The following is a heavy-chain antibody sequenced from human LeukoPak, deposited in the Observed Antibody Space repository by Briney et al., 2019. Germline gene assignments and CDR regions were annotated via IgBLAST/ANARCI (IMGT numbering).Heavy chain of an antibody. CDR3: ARDRRSSGWYGGVDY. D-gene: IGHD6-19*01. V-gene: IGHV3-33*01. CDR1: GFTFRSYG. J-gene: IGHJ4*02. Sequence: RSLRLSCAASGFTFRSYGFHWVRQAPGKGLEWVAIIWNDGNKKNYADSVKGRFTISRDNAKNSLYLQMNSLRAEDTAVYYCARDRRSSGWYGGVDYWGQGTLVTVSS. CDR2: IWNDGNKK.